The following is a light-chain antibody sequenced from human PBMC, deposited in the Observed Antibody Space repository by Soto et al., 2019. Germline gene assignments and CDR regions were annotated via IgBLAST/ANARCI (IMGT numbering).Light chain of an antibody. V-gene: IGLV2-14*01. CDR2: DVS. J-gene: IGLJ3*02. CDR1: SNDVGGYNY. Sequence: QSALTQPASVAGSPGQSITISCTGTSNDVGGYNYVSWHQQHPGKAPKLIIYDVSSRPSGVSNRFSGSKSGNTASLTISGLQAEDEADYYCSSSTSSSTRVFGGGTQLTVL. CDR3: SSSTSSSTRV.